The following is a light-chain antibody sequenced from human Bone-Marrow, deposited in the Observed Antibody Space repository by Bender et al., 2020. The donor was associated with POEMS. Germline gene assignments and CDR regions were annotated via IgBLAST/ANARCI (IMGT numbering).Light chain of an antibody. CDR1: SSNIGAGYD. CDR3: QSYDNSLGGWV. V-gene: IGLV1-40*01. J-gene: IGLJ3*02. CDR2: GNN. Sequence: QSVLTQPPSVSEAPGQRVTISCTGSSSNIGAGYDVHWYQQLPGTAPKVLIYGNNNRPSGVPDRFSGSKSGTSASLAITGLQAEDEGDYYCQSYDNSLGGWVFGGGTKLTVL.